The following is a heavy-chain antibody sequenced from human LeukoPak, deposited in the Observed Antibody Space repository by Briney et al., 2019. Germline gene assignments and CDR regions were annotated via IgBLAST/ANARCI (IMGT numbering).Heavy chain of an antibody. CDR3: ARDVRAVAGTNWFDP. V-gene: IGHV4-59*12. CDR1: GGSISSYY. J-gene: IGHJ5*02. CDR2: IYYSGST. Sequence: SETLSLTCTVSGGSISSYYWSWIRQPPGKGLEWIGYIYYSGSTNYDPSLKSRVTISVDTSKNQFSLKLSSVTAADTAVYYCARDVRAVAGTNWFDPWGQGTLVTVSS. D-gene: IGHD6-19*01.